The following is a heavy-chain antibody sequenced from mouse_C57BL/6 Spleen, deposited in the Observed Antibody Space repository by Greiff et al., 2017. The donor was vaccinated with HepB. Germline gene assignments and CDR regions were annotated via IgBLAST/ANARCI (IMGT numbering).Heavy chain of an antibody. Sequence: EVQVVESGPELVKPGASVKISCKASGYSFTGYFMNWVMQSHGKSLEWIGRINPYNGDTFYNQKFKGKATLTVDKSSSTAHMELRSLTSEDSAVYYCASGAAYYFDYWGQGTTLTVSS. CDR2: INPYNGDT. V-gene: IGHV1-20*01. CDR3: ASGAAYYFDY. CDR1: GYSFTGYF. J-gene: IGHJ2*01.